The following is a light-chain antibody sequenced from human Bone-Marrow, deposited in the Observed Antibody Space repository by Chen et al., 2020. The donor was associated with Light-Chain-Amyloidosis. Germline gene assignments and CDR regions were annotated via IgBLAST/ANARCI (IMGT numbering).Light chain of an antibody. CDR3: QVWDRSSDRPV. J-gene: IGLJ3*02. V-gene: IGLV3-21*02. CDR2: DDS. CDR1: NLGSTS. Sequence: SYVLTQPSSVSVAPGQTATIARWGNNLGSTSVHWYQQTPGQAPLLVVYDDSDRPSGIPERLSGSNSGNTATLTISRVEAGDEADYYCQVWDRSSDRPVFGGGTKLTVL.